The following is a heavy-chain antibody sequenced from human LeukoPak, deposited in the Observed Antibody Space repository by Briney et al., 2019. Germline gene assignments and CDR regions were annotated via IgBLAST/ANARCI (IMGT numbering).Heavy chain of an antibody. CDR2: IYYSGST. CDR3: ARTRYSSGWSPTYGMEV. V-gene: IGHV4-30-4*01. Sequence: SQTLSLTCTVSGGSISIGDYYRSWIRQPPGKGLEWIGYIYYSGSTYYNPSLKSRVTISVDTSKNQFSLKLSSVTAADTAVYYCARTRYSSGWSPTYGMEVWGQGTTVTDSS. J-gene: IGHJ6*02. CDR1: GGSISIGDYY. D-gene: IGHD6-19*01.